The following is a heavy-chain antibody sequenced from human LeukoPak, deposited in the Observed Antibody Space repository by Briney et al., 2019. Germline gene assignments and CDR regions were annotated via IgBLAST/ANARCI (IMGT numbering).Heavy chain of an antibody. CDR2: ISAYNGNT. CDR3: ARDSSPWLVLDY. D-gene: IGHD6-19*01. J-gene: IGHJ4*02. CDR1: GYTFTIYG. Sequence: ASVKVSCKASGYTFTIYGISWVRQAPGQGLEWMGWISAYNGNTNHAQSLQGRVTMTTDTSTSTAYMELRSLRSDDTAVYYCARDSSPWLVLDYWGQGSLVTVSS. V-gene: IGHV1-18*04.